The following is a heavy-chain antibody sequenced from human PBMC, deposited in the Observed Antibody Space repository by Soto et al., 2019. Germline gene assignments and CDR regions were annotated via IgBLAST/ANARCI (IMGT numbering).Heavy chain of an antibody. Sequence: QVQLVQSGAEVKKPGSSVKVSCKASGGTVSTYPINWVRQAPGPGLEYMGGIIPKFGTTNYAQKFRGTVTITADESTSTAYMELNTLRSDDTAVYYCARGASDSTGWYSWFDPWGQGTLVIVSS. J-gene: IGHJ5*02. V-gene: IGHV1-69*01. D-gene: IGHD6-19*01. CDR1: GGTVSTYP. CDR3: ARGASDSTGWYSWFDP. CDR2: IIPKFGTT.